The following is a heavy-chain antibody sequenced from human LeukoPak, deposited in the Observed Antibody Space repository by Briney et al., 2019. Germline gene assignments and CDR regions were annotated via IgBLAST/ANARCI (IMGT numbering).Heavy chain of an antibody. CDR1: GGTFSSYA. CDR3: ARVSSSWYYYYYGMDV. J-gene: IGHJ6*02. Sequence: GASVKVSCKASGGTFSSYAISWVRQAPGQGLEWMGGIIPIFGTANYAQKFQGGVTITADESTSTAYMELSSLRSEDTAVYYCARVSSSWYYYYYGMDVWGQGTTVTVSS. V-gene: IGHV1-69*13. D-gene: IGHD6-13*01. CDR2: IIPIFGTA.